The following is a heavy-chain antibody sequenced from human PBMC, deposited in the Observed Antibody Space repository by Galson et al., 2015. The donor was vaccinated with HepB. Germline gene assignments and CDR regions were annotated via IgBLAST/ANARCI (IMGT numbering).Heavy chain of an antibody. CDR3: ARGRVPYYFDY. CDR1: GGSISSYY. Sequence: ETLSLTCTVSGGSISSYYWSWIRQPPGKGLEWIGYIYYSGSTNYNPSLKSRVTISVDTSKNQFSLKLSSVTAADTAVYYCARGRVPYYFDYWGQGTLVTVSS. CDR2: IYYSGST. V-gene: IGHV4-59*01. J-gene: IGHJ4*02.